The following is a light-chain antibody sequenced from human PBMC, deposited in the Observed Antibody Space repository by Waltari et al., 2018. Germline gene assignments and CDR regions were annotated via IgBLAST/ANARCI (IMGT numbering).Light chain of an antibody. J-gene: IGKJ2*01. CDR3: QHYHQWPPYT. Sequence: EIVLTQSPSTLSVSPGERAILPCRASQTISYNLAWYQQRPGQPPRLLIYGPSARAAAIPVRFSGSGSGTEFTLTISGLQSEDFAVYYCQHYHQWPPYTFGQGTKVE. CDR1: QTISYN. CDR2: GPS. V-gene: IGKV3-15*01.